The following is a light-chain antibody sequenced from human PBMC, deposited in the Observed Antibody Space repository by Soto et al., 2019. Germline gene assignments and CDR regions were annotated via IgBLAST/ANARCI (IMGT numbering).Light chain of an antibody. CDR2: DVS. J-gene: IGLJ1*01. Sequence: SVLTKPASGNGSPGGWITISCTRTSSDVGGYNYVSWYQQHPGKAPKLMIYDVSNRPSGVSNRFSGSKSGNTASLTISGLQAEDEADYYCSSYTSSSTLFYVFGTGTKVTVL. CDR3: SSYTSSSTLFYV. CDR1: SSDVGGYNY. V-gene: IGLV2-14*01.